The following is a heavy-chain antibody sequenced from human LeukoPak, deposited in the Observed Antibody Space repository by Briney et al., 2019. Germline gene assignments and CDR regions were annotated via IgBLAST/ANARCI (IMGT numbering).Heavy chain of an antibody. V-gene: IGHV4-39*07. J-gene: IGHJ4*02. CDR2: IYHSGST. Sequence: SETLSLTCSVSGGSISNYNYYWGWIRQPPGKGLEWIGEIYHSGSTNYNPSLKSRVTISVDKSKNQFSLKLSSVTAADTAVYYCASSAGGYDRYYFDYWGQGTLVTVSS. D-gene: IGHD5-12*01. CDR1: GGSISNYNYY. CDR3: ASSAGGYDRYYFDY.